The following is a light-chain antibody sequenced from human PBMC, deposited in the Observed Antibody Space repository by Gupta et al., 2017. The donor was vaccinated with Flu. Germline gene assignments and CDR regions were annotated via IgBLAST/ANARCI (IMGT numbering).Light chain of an antibody. CDR3: HQYGNSPET. V-gene: IGKV3-20*01. J-gene: IGKJ1*01. CDR1: ASVSSSS. Sequence: ISLTQAPDTLSLSPGAKATLSCRASASVSSSSLAWYQKQPGRAPRLLIYGASRRATGIPDRFSGSESGTDFTLTISRLEPADFAVYYCHQYGNSPETIGQGTRVDIK. CDR2: GAS.